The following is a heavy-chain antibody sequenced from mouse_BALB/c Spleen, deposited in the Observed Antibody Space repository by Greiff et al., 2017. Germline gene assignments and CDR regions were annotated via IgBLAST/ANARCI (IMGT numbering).Heavy chain of an antibody. CDR3: ARGGAWFAD. J-gene: IGHJ3*01. CDR1: GYAFSSSW. V-gene: IGHV1-82*01. CDR2: IYPGDGDT. Sequence: QVQLQQSGPELVKPGASVKISCKASGYAFSSSWMNWVKQRPGQGLEWIGRIYPGDGDTNYNGKFKGKATLTADKSSSTAYMQLSSLTSVDSAVYFCARGGAWFADWGQGTLVTVSA.